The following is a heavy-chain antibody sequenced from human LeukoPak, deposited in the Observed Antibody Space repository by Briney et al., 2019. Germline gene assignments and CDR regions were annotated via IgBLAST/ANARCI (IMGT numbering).Heavy chain of an antibody. CDR3: ARIAQLVPYYYGMDV. V-gene: IGHV1-58*02. Sequence: SVKVSCKASGFTSTSSAMQWVRQARGQRLEWIGWIVVGSGNTNYAQKFQERVTITRDMSTSTAYMELSSRRSEDTAVYYCARIAQLVPYYYGMDVWGQGTTVTVSS. CDR1: GFTSTSSA. CDR2: IVVGSGNT. J-gene: IGHJ6*02. D-gene: IGHD6-6*01.